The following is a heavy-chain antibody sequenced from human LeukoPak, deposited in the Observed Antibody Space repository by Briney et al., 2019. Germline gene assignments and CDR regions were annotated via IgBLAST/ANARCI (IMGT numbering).Heavy chain of an antibody. D-gene: IGHD6-6*01. CDR2: ISYDGSNK. CDR3: AKDFRPSGLDP. CDR1: GFTFSSYG. J-gene: IGHJ5*02. Sequence: GRSLSLSCAASGFTFSSYGMHWVRQAPGKGLDWVAVISYDGSNKYYADSVKGRFTISRDNSKNTLYLQMNSLRAEDTAVYCCAKDFRPSGLDPWGQGTLVTVSS. V-gene: IGHV3-30*18.